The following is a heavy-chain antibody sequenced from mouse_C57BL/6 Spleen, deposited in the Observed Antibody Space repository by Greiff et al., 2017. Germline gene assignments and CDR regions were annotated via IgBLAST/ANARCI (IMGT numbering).Heavy chain of an antibody. CDR2: LYPGDGDT. CDR1: GYAFSSSW. Sequence: QIPLQPSGPELVKPGASVKISCKASGYAFSSSWMNWVKHRPGKGLEWIGRLYPGDGDTNYNGKFKGKATLTADKSSSTAYMQLSSLTSEDSAVYFCARRFYYYGSSLYAMDYWGQGTSVTVSS. D-gene: IGHD1-1*01. V-gene: IGHV1-82*01. J-gene: IGHJ4*01. CDR3: ARRFYYYGSSLYAMDY.